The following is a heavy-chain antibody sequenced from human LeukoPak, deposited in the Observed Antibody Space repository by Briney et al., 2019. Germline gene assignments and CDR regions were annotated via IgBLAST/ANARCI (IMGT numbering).Heavy chain of an antibody. Sequence: PGGSLRLSCAASGFTFSTYAMNWVRQTPGKGLDWVSGILGNAGRTYYADSVKGRFTISRDNSKNTLYLQMNSLRVEDTAKYYCAKDYTPDGVYDIVYWGQGTQVTVSS. J-gene: IGHJ4*02. V-gene: IGHV3-23*01. CDR3: AKDYTPDGVYDIVY. CDR1: GFTFSTYA. CDR2: ILGNAGRT. D-gene: IGHD3-9*01.